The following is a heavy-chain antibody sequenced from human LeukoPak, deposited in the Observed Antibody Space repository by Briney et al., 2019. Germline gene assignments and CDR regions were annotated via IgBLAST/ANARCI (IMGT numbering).Heavy chain of an antibody. CDR1: GFTFTNYA. V-gene: IGHV3-23*01. CDR3: AKDWDSVDWFDP. D-gene: IGHD4-23*01. Sequence: PGGSLRLSCAASGFTFTNYAINWIRQAPEKGLEWVSAISGRGANTYYADSVKGRFTISRDNSKNTLYLQMNSLRAEDTAVYYCAKDWDSVDWFDPWGQGTLVTVSS. J-gene: IGHJ5*02. CDR2: ISGRGANT.